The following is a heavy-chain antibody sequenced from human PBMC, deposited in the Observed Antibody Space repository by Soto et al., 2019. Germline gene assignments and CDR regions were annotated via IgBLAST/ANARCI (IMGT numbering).Heavy chain of an antibody. D-gene: IGHD2-2*01. Sequence: QVQLQESGPGLVKPSGTLSLTCAVSSGSISSSNWWSWVRQPPGKGLEWIGELYHSGSTNYNPSLRSRVTISVDKSKNQFSLKLSSVTAGDTAVYYCARVEYLLLFSVGAFDIWGQGTMVTVSS. J-gene: IGHJ3*02. CDR2: LYHSGST. CDR1: SGSISSSNW. V-gene: IGHV4-4*02. CDR3: ARVEYLLLFSVGAFDI.